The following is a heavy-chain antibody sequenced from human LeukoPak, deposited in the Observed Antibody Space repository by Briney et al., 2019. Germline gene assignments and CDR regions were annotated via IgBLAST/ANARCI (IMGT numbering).Heavy chain of an antibody. J-gene: IGHJ4*02. V-gene: IGHV4-34*12. D-gene: IGHD6-13*01. CDR3: ATAGEYSSSWNRWLTRSDRWIDY. CDR1: GGSFSGYY. CDR2: MIHSGST. Sequence: SETLSLTCAVYGGSFSGYYWSWIRQPPGKGLEWIGEMIHSGSTNYNPSLKSRVTIPVDTSKNQFSLKLSSVTAADTAVSYCATAGEYSSSWNRWLTRSDRWIDYWGQGTLVTVSS.